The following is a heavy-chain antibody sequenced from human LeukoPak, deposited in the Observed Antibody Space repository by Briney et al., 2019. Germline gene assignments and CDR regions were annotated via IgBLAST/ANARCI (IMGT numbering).Heavy chain of an antibody. Sequence: SVKVSCKASGCTFSSYDMSWVRQAPGQGLEWIGGISPIFGTGNYAQKFQGRVTITADKSTSTAYMELSSLRSEETAVYYCARVRGIYYDSSSYYSYYYMDVWGKGTTVTVSS. CDR3: ARVRGIYYDSSSYYSYYYMDV. J-gene: IGHJ6*03. D-gene: IGHD3-22*01. V-gene: IGHV1-69*06. CDR2: ISPIFGTG. CDR1: GCTFSSYD.